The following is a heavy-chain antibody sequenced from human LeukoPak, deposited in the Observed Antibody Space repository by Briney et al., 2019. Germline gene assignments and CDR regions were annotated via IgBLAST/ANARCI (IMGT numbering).Heavy chain of an antibody. Sequence: ASVKVSCKASGYTFTGYYIHWVRQAPGQGLEWMAWINPNRGDTNYVQKFQDRVTMTRDTSISTAYMELSRLRSDDTAVYYCARATTCDYWGQGTLVTVSS. D-gene: IGHD1-26*01. CDR3: ARATTCDY. J-gene: IGHJ4*02. V-gene: IGHV1-2*02. CDR1: GYTFTGYY. CDR2: INPNRGDT.